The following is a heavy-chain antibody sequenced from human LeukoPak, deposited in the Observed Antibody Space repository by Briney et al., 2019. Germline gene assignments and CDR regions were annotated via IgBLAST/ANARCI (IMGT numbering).Heavy chain of an antibody. Sequence: GGSLRLSCAASGFTFSSYGMHWVRQAPGKGLEWVAVISYDGSNKYYADSVKGRFTISRDNSKNTLYLQMNSLRAEDTALYYCARTYFGDYGVTDYWGQGTLVTVSS. V-gene: IGHV3-30*03. J-gene: IGHJ4*02. CDR2: ISYDGSNK. D-gene: IGHD4-17*01. CDR1: GFTFSSYG. CDR3: ARTYFGDYGVTDY.